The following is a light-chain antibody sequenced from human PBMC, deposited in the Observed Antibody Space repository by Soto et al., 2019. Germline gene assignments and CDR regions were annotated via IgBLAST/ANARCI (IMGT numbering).Light chain of an antibody. CDR3: QQYYS. Sequence: DIQMTQSPSTLSASVGDRATITCRASQSISSCLAWYQQKPGKAPKLLIYKASNVESGVPSRISGGGSGTDTTLSISSEHPDDFATHYCQQYYSFGPGTKVDIK. V-gene: IGKV1-5*03. J-gene: IGKJ3*01. CDR1: QSISSC. CDR2: KAS.